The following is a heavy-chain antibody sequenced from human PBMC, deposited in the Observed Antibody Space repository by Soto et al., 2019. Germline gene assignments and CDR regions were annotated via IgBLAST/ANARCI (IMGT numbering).Heavy chain of an antibody. J-gene: IGHJ3*02. CDR2: MYYSGST. CDR3: ARAMRNDAFDI. Sequence: SETLSLTCTVSGASISSDSYYWGWIRQHPGKGLEYIAYMYYSGSTYYNPSLKSRVTMSVDASKNQFSLKLSSVTAADTAVYYCARAMRNDAFDIWGQGTMVTVSS. CDR1: GASISSDSYY. V-gene: IGHV4-31*03.